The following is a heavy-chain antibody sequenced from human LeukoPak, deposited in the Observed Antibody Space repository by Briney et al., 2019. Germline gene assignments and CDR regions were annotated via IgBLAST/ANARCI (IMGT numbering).Heavy chain of an antibody. CDR3: ANGYSGYDQPFDY. CDR1: GFTFSSYA. Sequence: PGGSLRLSCAASGFTFSSYAMSWVRQAPGKGLEWVSAISGSGGSTYYADSVKGRFTISRDNSKNTLYLQMNSLRDEDTAVYYCANGYSGYDQPFDYWGQGTLVTVSS. CDR2: ISGSGGST. J-gene: IGHJ4*02. V-gene: IGHV3-23*01. D-gene: IGHD5-12*01.